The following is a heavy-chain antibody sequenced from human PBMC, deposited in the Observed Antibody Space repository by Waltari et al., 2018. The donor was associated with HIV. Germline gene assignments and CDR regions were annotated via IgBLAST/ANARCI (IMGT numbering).Heavy chain of an antibody. Sequence: QVQLVQSGAEVKKPGSSVKVSCKASGGTFSSYAISWVRQAPGQGLEWMGGIIPTFGQANYEQKFQGRVTITADESTSTAYMELSSLRSEDTAVYYCARDSLPAHQWPQVPFFGYWGQGTLVTVSS. V-gene: IGHV1-69*01. CDR3: ARDSLPAHQWPQVPFFGY. CDR2: IIPTFGQA. D-gene: IGHD6-19*01. CDR1: GGTFSSYA. J-gene: IGHJ4*02.